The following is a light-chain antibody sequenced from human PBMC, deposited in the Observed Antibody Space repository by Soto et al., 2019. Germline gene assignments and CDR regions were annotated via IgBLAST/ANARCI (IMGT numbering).Light chain of an antibody. CDR3: GTWDSSLSAGGV. Sequence: QSVLTQPPSVSAAPGQKVTISCSGSSSNIGNNYVSWYQQLPGTAPKLLIYENNKRPSGIPDRFSGSKSGTSATLGITELQTGDEVDYYCGTWDSSLSAGGVFGGGTKVTVL. V-gene: IGLV1-51*02. J-gene: IGLJ3*02. CDR2: ENN. CDR1: SSNIGNNY.